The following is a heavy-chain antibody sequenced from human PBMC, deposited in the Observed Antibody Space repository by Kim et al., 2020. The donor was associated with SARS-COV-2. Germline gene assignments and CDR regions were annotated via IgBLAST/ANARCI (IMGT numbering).Heavy chain of an antibody. CDR2: IFYSGNT. V-gene: IGHV4-59*01. CDR3: ARASSYYVIDY. Sequence: SETLSLTCTVSGGSISSSYWSWIRQPPGKGLEWIGYIFYSGNTNYNPSLKSRVTISVDTSKNQFSLNLGSVAAPDAAVYYCARASSYYVIDYWGQGTLVTVSS. D-gene: IGHD1-26*01. CDR1: GGSISSSY. J-gene: IGHJ4*02.